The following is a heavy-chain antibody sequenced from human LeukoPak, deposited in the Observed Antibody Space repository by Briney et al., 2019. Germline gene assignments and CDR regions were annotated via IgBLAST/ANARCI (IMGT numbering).Heavy chain of an antibody. J-gene: IGHJ4*02. CDR1: GFTFTSYS. V-gene: IGHV3-23*01. D-gene: IGHD3-9*01. CDR3: AVDYDVLTGYYTDLGY. Sequence: GRSLRLSCAASGFTFTSYSMSWVRQAPGKGLEWVSSISGSAGSTFYADSVKGRFTISRDNSKNTLYLQMNSLRAEDTALYYCAVDYDVLTGYYTDLGYWGQGTLVTVSS. CDR2: ISGSAGST.